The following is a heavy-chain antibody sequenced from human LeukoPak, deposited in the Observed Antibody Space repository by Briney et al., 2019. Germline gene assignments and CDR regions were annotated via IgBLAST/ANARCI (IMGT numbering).Heavy chain of an antibody. CDR3: TRGSSPIWQQTSA. V-gene: IGHV3-23*01. CDR2: ISDNAVNT. J-gene: IGHJ4*02. Sequence: GGSLRISCAASGFTFSTYAMSWIRQAPGKGLEWVSTISDNAVNTFYAEPVKGRFSISRDNSKNTLFLQMNSLKVDDTAVYYCTRGSSPIWQQTSAWGQGILVTVSS. D-gene: IGHD6-13*01. CDR1: GFTFSTYA.